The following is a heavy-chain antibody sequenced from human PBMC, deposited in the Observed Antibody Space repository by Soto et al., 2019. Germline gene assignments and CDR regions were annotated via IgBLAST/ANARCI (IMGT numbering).Heavy chain of an antibody. CDR2: IYYSGTT. J-gene: IGHJ6*02. CDR3: AASCVACGGFNYYGMDV. Sequence: QVQLQESGPGLVKPSQTLSLTCTVSGGSISSGGYYWYWIRQHPGKGLEWIGYIYYSGTTYYNPSLKSRVTISVDTSKNQFSLKPSSVTAADTAVYYCAASCVACGGFNYYGMDVWGQGTTVTVSS. CDR1: GGSISSGGYY. V-gene: IGHV4-31*03. D-gene: IGHD2-21*01.